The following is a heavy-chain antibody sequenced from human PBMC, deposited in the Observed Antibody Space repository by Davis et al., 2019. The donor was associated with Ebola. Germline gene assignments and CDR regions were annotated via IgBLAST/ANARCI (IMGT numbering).Heavy chain of an antibody. CDR1: GFTFSSYA. J-gene: IGHJ3*02. V-gene: IGHV3-30-3*01. CDR2: ISYDGSNK. Sequence: GESLKISCAASGFTFSSYAMRWVRQAPGKGLEWVAVISYDGSNKYYADSVKGRFTISRDNAKNSLYLQMNSLRAEDTAVYYCARERYYYDSSGYYRDAFDIWGQGTMVTVSS. CDR3: ARERYYYDSSGYYRDAFDI. D-gene: IGHD3-22*01.